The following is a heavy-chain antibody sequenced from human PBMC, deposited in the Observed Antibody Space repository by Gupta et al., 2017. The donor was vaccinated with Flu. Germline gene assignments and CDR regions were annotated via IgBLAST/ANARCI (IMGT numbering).Heavy chain of an antibody. Sequence: RFTTSRDNAKNSLYLQMDSLRAEDTAVYYCAKTLYCTAGICNQDWFDPWGQGTLVTVSS. V-gene: IGHV3-11*06. J-gene: IGHJ5*02. CDR3: AKTLYCTAGICNQDWFDP. D-gene: IGHD2-8*02.